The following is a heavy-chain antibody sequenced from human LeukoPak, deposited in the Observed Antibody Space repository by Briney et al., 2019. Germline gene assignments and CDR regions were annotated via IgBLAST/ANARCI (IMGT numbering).Heavy chain of an antibody. CDR2: ISNSGST. J-gene: IGHJ6*03. V-gene: IGHV4-59*11. CDR3: GRDALVGYFSYYYMDV. Sequence: KPSGTLSLTCTVSGGSISSHYWTWIRQSPVKGLEWIGDISNSGSTSYNPSLKSRVTISIDTSKNQFSLKLSSVTAADTAVYYCGRDALVGYFSYYYMDVWGKGTTVTVSS. D-gene: IGHD2-15*01. CDR1: GGSISSHY.